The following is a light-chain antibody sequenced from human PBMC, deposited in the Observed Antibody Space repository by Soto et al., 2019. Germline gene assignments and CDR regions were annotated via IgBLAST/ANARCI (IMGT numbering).Light chain of an antibody. CDR3: CSYAGSYIFVV. CDR2: DVS. J-gene: IGLJ2*01. CDR1: SSNVGGYNS. V-gene: IGLV2-11*01. Sequence: QSALTQPRSVSGSPGQSVTISCTGTSSNVGGYNSVSWYQQHPGKAPKLMIYDVSKRPSGVPDRFSGSKSGNTASLTISGLQADDEADDYCCSYAGSYIFVVFGGGTKVTVL.